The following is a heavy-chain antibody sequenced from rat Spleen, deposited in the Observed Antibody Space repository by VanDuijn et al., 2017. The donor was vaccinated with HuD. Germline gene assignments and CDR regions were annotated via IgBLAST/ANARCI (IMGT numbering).Heavy chain of an antibody. J-gene: IGHJ1*01. CDR1: GFTFNNYW. D-gene: IGHD1-2*01. CDR2: ITNTGGST. V-gene: IGHV5-31*01. Sequence: EVQLVESGGGLVQPGRSLKLSCVASGFTFNNYWMTWIRQAPGKGLEWVASITNTGGSTYYPDSVKGRFTISRDNAKSTLYLQMNSLRSEDTATYYCTRDRWQLYSSYYWYFDFWGPGTMVTVSS. CDR3: TRDRWQLYSSYYWYFDF.